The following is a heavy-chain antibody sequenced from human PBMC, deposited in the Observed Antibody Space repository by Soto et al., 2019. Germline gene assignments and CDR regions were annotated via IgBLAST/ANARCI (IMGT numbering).Heavy chain of an antibody. CDR1: GYTFTDYG. CDR3: ARGPARRSPPYFDS. Sequence: QVQLVQSGGEVKKPGASVKVSCKASGYTFTDYGITWVRQAPGQGLEWMGWISDYTGNTNNEQKVQGRVTMNTDPSTSTDDLELRSLRSADTPVYYCARGPARRSPPYFDSWGQGALVTVSS. CDR2: ISDYTGNT. V-gene: IGHV1-18*01. J-gene: IGHJ4*02. D-gene: IGHD3-10*01.